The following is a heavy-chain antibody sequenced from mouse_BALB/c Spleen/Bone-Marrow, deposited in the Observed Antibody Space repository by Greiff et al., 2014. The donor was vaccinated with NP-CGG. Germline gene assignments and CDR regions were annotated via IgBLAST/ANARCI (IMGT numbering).Heavy chain of an antibody. D-gene: IGHD2-14*01. CDR3: ARSGKVRNAMDY. CDR1: GYTFTDYA. V-gene: IGHV1S137*01. Sequence: QVQLQQPGAELVRPGVSVKISCKGSGYTFTDYAIHWVKQSHAKSLEWIGLISGYYGDAIYNQKFKGKATMTVDKSSSTAYMDLARLTSEDSAISYCARSGKVRNAMDYWGQGTSVTVSS. J-gene: IGHJ4*01. CDR2: ISGYYGDA.